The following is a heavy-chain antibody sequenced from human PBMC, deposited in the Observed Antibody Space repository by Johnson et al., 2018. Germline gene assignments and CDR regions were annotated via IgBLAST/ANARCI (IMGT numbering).Heavy chain of an antibody. CDR2: ISSSSSSI. Sequence: VQLVESGGGLVQPGGSLRLSCAASGFTFSTYSMNWVRQAPGKGLEWVSYISSSSSSIDYADSVKGRFTPTRDNAKNSLYLQMNSLRAEDTAVYFCARDGYETSVYPLLWDVWGKGTTVTVSS. CDR1: GFTFSTYS. J-gene: IGHJ6*04. D-gene: IGHD3-22*01. V-gene: IGHV3-48*01. CDR3: ARDGYETSVYPLLWDV.